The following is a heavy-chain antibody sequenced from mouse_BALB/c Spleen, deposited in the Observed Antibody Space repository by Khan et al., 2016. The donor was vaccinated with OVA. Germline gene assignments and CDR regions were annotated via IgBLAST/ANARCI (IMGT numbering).Heavy chain of an antibody. CDR2: ISYSGNT. V-gene: IGHV3-2*02. J-gene: IGHJ2*01. CDR1: GYSITSDYA. Sequence: VQLKESGPGLVKPSQSLSLTCTVTGYSITSDYAWNWIRQFPGNKLEWMGFISYSGNTNYNPSLKSRISITRDTSKNQFFLQLNSVTTEDTATYYCARVYGEDFDYWGQGTTRTVSS. CDR3: ARVYGEDFDY. D-gene: IGHD1-1*01.